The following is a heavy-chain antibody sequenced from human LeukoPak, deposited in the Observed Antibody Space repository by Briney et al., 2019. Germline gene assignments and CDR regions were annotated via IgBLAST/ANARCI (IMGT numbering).Heavy chain of an antibody. J-gene: IGHJ4*02. V-gene: IGHV1-2*02. Sequence: GASVKVSCKASGYTLTGYYMHWVRQAPGQGLEWMGWINPNSGGTNYAQKFQGRVTMTRDASISTAYMELSRLRSDDTAVYYCARDHLGYSYGNDYWGQGTLVTVSS. D-gene: IGHD5-18*01. CDR2: INPNSGGT. CDR1: GYTLTGYY. CDR3: ARDHLGYSYGNDY.